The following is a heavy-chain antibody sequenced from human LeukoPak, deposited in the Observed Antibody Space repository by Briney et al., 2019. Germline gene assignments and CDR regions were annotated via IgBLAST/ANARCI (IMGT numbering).Heavy chain of an antibody. Sequence: GRSLRLSCAASGFTFSSYAMHWVRQAPGKGLEWVAVISYDGRNKYYADSVKGRFTISRDNSKNTLYLQMNSLRAEDTAVYYCARDGDSGYDKNYYYGMDVWGQGTTVTVSS. CDR3: ARDGDSGYDKNYYYGMDV. D-gene: IGHD5-12*01. CDR1: GFTFSSYA. J-gene: IGHJ6*02. CDR2: ISYDGRNK. V-gene: IGHV3-30*04.